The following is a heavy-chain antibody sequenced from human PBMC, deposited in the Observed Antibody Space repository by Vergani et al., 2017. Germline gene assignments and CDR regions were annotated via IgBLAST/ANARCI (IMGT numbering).Heavy chain of an antibody. CDR3: ARDYDSSSWYGY. V-gene: IGHV4-34*01. CDR1: GGSFSGYY. D-gene: IGHD6-13*01. CDR2: INHSGST. Sequence: QVQLQQWGAGLLKPSETLSLTCAVYGGSFSGYYWSWIRQPPGKGLEWIGEINHSGSTYYNPSLKSRVTISVDTSKNQFSLKLSSVTAADTAVYYCARDYDSSSWYGYWGQGTLVTVSS. J-gene: IGHJ4*02.